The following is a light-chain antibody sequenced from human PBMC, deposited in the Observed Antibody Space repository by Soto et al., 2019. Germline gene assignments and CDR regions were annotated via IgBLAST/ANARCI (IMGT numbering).Light chain of an antibody. J-gene: IGKJ5*01. V-gene: IGKV1-5*03. CDR3: QQYNSYSIT. Sequence: DIQMTQSPSTLSASVGDRVTITCRASQSINSWLAWYQQKPGKAPKLLIYKASSLESGVPSRFSGSGSGTEFTLTINSLQPDDFATYYCQQYNSYSITFGQGTRLEIK. CDR1: QSINSW. CDR2: KAS.